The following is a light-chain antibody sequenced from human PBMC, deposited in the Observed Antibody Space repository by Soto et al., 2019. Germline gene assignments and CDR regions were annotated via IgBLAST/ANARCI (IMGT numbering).Light chain of an antibody. Sequence: QSALTQPASVSGSPGQSITISCTGTSSDGGGYNYVSWYQQHPGKAPKLMIYDVSKRRSGVSNRLAGSKSGNTASPTISGLQAGDEADYYCGLYTSSSTVVFGGGTKLAVL. CDR3: GLYTSSSTVV. V-gene: IGLV2-14*01. CDR1: SSDGGGYNY. CDR2: DVS. J-gene: IGLJ2*01.